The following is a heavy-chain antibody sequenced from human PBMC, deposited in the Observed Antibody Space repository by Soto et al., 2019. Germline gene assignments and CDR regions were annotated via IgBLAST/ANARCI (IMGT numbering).Heavy chain of an antibody. J-gene: IGHJ6*02. V-gene: IGHV4-31*03. Sequence: PSETLSLTCTVSGGSISSGGYYWSWIRQHPGKGLEWIGYIYYSGSTYYNPSLKSRVTISVDTSKNQFSLKLSSVTAAGTAVYYCARGNGGSGWYGYYYGMDVWGQGTTVTVS. CDR3: ARGNGGSGWYGYYYGMDV. CDR2: IYYSGST. CDR1: GGSISSGGYY. D-gene: IGHD6-19*01.